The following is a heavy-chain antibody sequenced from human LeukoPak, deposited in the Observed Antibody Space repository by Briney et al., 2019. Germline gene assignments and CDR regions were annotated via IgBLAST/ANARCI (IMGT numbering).Heavy chain of an antibody. D-gene: IGHD1-26*01. V-gene: IGHV3-21*01. CDR1: GFTLSSSA. CDR3: SRDPTYYLRYGYFDY. CDR2: INNVGSHI. J-gene: IGHJ4*02. Sequence: PGGSLRLSCAASGFTLSSSAMNWVRQAPGKGLEWVSSINNVGSHIYYAGSVKGRFTISRDNTKNSLYLQMNSLRAEDTAVYYCSRDPTYYLRYGYFDYWGQEALVTVSS.